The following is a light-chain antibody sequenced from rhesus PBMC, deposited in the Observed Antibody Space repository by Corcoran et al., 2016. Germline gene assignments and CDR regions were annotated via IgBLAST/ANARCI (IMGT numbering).Light chain of an antibody. J-gene: IGKJ2*01. CDR2: AAS. V-gene: IGKV1S12*01. Sequence: DIQMTQSPSALSASVGDRVTISCRASQNIYSNLAWYQQKPGKAPKLLIYAASRLQTGIPSRFSGSGSGTVFTLTISSLQPEDSAAYYCQHYYDNPYSFGQGTKVEIK. CDR1: QNIYSN. CDR3: QHYYDNPYS.